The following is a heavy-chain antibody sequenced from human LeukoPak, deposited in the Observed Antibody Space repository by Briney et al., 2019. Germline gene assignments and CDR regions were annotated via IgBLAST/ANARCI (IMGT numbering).Heavy chain of an antibody. J-gene: IGHJ3*02. CDR1: GYTFTSYY. CDR3: ARGGYDSSGYYPDDAFDI. V-gene: IGHV1-46*01. Sequence: ASVKVSCKASGYTFTSYYMHWVRQAPGQGLEWMGIINPSGGSTSYAQKFQGRVTMTRDMSTSTVYMELSSLRSEDTAVYYCARGGYDSSGYYPDDAFDIWGQGTMVTVSS. CDR2: INPSGGST. D-gene: IGHD3-22*01.